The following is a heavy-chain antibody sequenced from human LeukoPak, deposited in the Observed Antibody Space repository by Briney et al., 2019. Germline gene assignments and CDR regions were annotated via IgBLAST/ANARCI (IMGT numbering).Heavy chain of an antibody. D-gene: IGHD2-21*01. Sequence: KTSETLSLTCAVYGGSFSGYYWSWIRKPPGKGLEWIGEINHSGSTNYNPSLKSRVTISVDTSKNQFSLKLSSVTAADTAVYYCAKLRDWGQGTMVTVSS. CDR2: INHSGST. CDR1: GGSFSGYY. V-gene: IGHV4-34*01. CDR3: AKLRD. J-gene: IGHJ3*01.